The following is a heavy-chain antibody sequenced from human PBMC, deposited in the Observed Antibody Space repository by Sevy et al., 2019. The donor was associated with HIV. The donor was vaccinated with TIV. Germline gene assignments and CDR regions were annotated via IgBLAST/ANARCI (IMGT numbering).Heavy chain of an antibody. V-gene: IGHV3-49*03. CDR3: TTDQGSSRWYKPGAY. CDR2: IRSKAYGGTT. Sequence: GGSLRLSCTASGFTFGDYAMSWFRQAPGKGLEWVGFIRSKAYGGTTEYAASVKGRLTISREDSKSIAYLQMNSLKTEDTAVYYCTTDQGSSRWYKPGAYWGQGTLVTVSS. D-gene: IGHD6-19*01. J-gene: IGHJ4*02. CDR1: GFTFGDYA.